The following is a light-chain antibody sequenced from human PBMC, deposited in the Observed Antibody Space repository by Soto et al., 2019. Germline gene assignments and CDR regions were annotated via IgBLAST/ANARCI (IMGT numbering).Light chain of an antibody. CDR1: QSISSY. CDR3: QQYNNYFWA. V-gene: IGKV1-5*03. Sequence: DIQMTQSSSSLSASVGDRVTITFRASQSISSYLHWYQQKPGKAPKLLILKASSLESGVPSRFSGSGSGTEFTLTISSLQPDDLATYYCQQYNNYFWAFGQGTKVDIK. CDR2: KAS. J-gene: IGKJ1*01.